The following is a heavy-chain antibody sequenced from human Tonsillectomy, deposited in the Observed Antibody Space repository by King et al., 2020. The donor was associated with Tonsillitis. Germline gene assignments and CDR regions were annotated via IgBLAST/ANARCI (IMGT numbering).Heavy chain of an antibody. CDR2: ISYDGSNK. V-gene: IGHV3-30*04. J-gene: IGHJ4*02. Sequence: VQLVESGGGVVQPGRSLRLSCAASGFTFSSYAMHWVRQAPGKGLEWVAVISYDGSNKYYADSVKGRFTISRDNSKNTLYLQMNSLRAEDTAVYYCATYYYDSNISIEYWGQGTLVTVSS. CDR3: ATYYYDSNISIEY. D-gene: IGHD3-22*01. CDR1: GFTFSSYA.